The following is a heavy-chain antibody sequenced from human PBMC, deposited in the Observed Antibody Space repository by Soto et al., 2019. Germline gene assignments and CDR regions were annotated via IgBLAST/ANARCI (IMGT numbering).Heavy chain of an antibody. V-gene: IGHV4-39*07. D-gene: IGHD3-10*01. CDR2: IYYSGST. Sequence: PSDTLSLTCTITCCSISSSSYYWVLIRKPPGNVLEWIGSIYYSGSTYYNPSLKSRVTISVDTSKNQFSLKLSSVTAADTAVYYCARDRFTRRGLWFGELWDAFDIWGQGTMVT. J-gene: IGHJ3*02. CDR1: CCSISSSSYY. CDR3: ARDRFTRRGLWFGELWDAFDI.